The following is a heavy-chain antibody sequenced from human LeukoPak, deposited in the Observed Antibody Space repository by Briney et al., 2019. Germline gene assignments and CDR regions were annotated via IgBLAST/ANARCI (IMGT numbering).Heavy chain of an antibody. J-gene: IGHJ3*02. D-gene: IGHD3-22*01. V-gene: IGHV4-31*03. CDR2: IYYSGST. Sequence: SETLSLTCTVSGGSISIGGYYWSWIRQHPGKGLEWIGYIYYSGSTYYNPSLKSRVTISVDTSKNQFSLKLSSVTAADTAVYYCARDRRIPLKNKNYYDSSGSLGAFDIWGQGTMVTVSS. CDR3: ARDRRIPLKNKNYYDSSGSLGAFDI. CDR1: GGSISIGGYY.